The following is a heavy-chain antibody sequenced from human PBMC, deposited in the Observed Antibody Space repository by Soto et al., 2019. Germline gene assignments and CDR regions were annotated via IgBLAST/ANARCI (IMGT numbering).Heavy chain of an antibody. Sequence: PGGSLRLSCAASGFTFSSYGMHWVRQAPGKGLEWVAVISYDGSNKYYADSVKGRFTISRDNSKNTLYLQMNSLRAEDTAVYYCAKDQILNGDYYSGFDYWGQGTLVTVSS. CDR1: GFTFSSYG. V-gene: IGHV3-30*18. D-gene: IGHD2-21*02. CDR2: ISYDGSNK. J-gene: IGHJ4*02. CDR3: AKDQILNGDYYSGFDY.